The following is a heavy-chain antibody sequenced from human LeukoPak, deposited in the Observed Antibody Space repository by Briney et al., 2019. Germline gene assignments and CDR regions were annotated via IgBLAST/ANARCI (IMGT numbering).Heavy chain of an antibody. CDR2: IFYSGST. Sequence: SETLSLTCAVYGGSFSGYYWSWIRQPPGEGLEWIGNIFYSGSTYYSPSLKSRVTISLDTSRNQFSLKLNSVTAADTAVYYCAKFNGYGLVDIWGQGTMVTVSS. CDR1: GGSFSGYY. V-gene: IGHV4-34*12. J-gene: IGHJ3*02. D-gene: IGHD3-10*01. CDR3: AKFNGYGLVDI.